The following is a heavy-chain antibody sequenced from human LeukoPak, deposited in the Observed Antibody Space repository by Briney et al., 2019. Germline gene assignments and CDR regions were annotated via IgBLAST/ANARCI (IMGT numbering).Heavy chain of an antibody. CDR3: ARLGTAYDAFDI. Sequence: ASVTVSCTASGYSFTGYYMYWVRQAPGQGLEWMGWIDPLSGGTNYARNFQGRVTMTRDTSISTAYMDLSSLTSDDTAVYYCARLGTAYDAFDIWGQGTVVTVSS. CDR1: GYSFTGYY. V-gene: IGHV1-2*02. J-gene: IGHJ3*02. CDR2: IDPLSGGT. D-gene: IGHD3-16*01.